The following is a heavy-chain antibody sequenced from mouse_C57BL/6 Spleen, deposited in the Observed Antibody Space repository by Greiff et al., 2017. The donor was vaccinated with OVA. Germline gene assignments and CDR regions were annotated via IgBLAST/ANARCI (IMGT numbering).Heavy chain of an antibody. Sequence: EVQRVESGGGLVKPGGSLKLSCAASGFTFSDYGMHWVRQAPEKGLEWVAYISSGSSTIYYADTVKGRFTISRDNAKNTLFLQMTSLRSEDTAMYYCARDDGYGYYAMDYWGQGTSVTVSS. V-gene: IGHV5-17*01. D-gene: IGHD2-3*01. CDR3: ARDDGYGYYAMDY. J-gene: IGHJ4*01. CDR2: ISSGSSTI. CDR1: GFTFSDYG.